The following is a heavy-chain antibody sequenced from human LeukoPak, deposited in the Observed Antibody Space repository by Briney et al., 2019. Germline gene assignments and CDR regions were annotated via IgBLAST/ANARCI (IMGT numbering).Heavy chain of an antibody. CDR3: ARDFHLTGATSRWFDP. D-gene: IGHD1-7*01. Sequence: SQTLSLTCTVSGGSISSGGYYWSWIRQHPGKGLEWIGYIYYSGSTYYNPSLKSRVTISVDTSKNQFSLKLSSVTAADTAVYYCARDFHLTGATSRWFDPWGQGTLVTVSS. J-gene: IGHJ5*02. CDR1: GGSISSGGYY. V-gene: IGHV4-31*03. CDR2: IYYSGST.